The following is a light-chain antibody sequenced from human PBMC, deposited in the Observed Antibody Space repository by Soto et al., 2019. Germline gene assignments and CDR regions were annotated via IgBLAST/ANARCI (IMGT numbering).Light chain of an antibody. CDR1: QSVSSN. V-gene: IGKV3-15*01. J-gene: IGKJ1*01. Sequence: EIVMTQSPATLSVSPGERATLSCRASQSVSSNLAWYQQKPGQAPRLLIYGASTRATGIPARFSGSGSGTEVTLTISSLQSEDFAVYYCQHYNNWPRTFGQGTQVEIK. CDR3: QHYNNWPRT. CDR2: GAS.